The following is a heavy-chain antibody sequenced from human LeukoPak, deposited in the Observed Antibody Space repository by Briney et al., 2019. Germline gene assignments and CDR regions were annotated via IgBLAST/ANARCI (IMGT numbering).Heavy chain of an antibody. V-gene: IGHV3-30*02. D-gene: IGHD4-17*01. Sequence: GGSLRLSCAASGFIFSGSSMHWVRQAPGKGLGWVSFIRFDATNKYYADSVKGRFTISRDNSKNTLYLQMNSLRAEDTALYYCAKAAYGDYVNWFDPWGQGTLVIVAS. CDR2: IRFDATNK. CDR1: GFIFSGSS. J-gene: IGHJ5*02. CDR3: AKAAYGDYVNWFDP.